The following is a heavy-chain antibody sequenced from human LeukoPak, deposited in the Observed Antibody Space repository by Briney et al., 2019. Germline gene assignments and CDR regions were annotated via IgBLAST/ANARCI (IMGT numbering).Heavy chain of an antibody. CDR1: GGPFGVYY. CDR2: INHSGST. D-gene: IGHD2-15*01. Sequence: PSETLSLTCAVYGGPFGVYYWSWVRQPPGKGLEWIGEINHSGSTNYDPSLKSRVTISVDTSKNHFSLKLSSVTAADTAVYYCARDIEEGGDAFDIWGQGTMVTVSS. CDR3: ARDIEEGGDAFDI. J-gene: IGHJ3*02. V-gene: IGHV4-34*01.